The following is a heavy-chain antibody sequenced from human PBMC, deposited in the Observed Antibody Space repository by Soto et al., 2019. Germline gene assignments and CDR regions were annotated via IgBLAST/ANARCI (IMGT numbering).Heavy chain of an antibody. J-gene: IGHJ6*02. V-gene: IGHV3-48*03. CDR3: ARYCSSTSCYTGGGYYYGMDV. CDR1: GFTFSSYE. D-gene: IGHD2-2*02. Sequence: GGSLRLSCAASGFTFSSYEMNWVRQAPGKGLEWVSYISSSGSTIYYADSVKGRFTISRDNAKNSLYLQMNSLRAEDTAVYYCARYCSSTSCYTGGGYYYGMDVWGQGTTVTAP. CDR2: ISSSGSTI.